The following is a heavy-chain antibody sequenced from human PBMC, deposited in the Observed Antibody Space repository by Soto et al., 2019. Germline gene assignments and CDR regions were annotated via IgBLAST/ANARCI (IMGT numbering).Heavy chain of an antibody. J-gene: IGHJ6*02. CDR1: GYTVSELS. CDR2: FDPEDGET. D-gene: IGHD5-18*01. Sequence: ASVRVACKVAGYTVSELSMHGVRQAHRKGLEWMGGFDPEDGETIYAQKFQGRVTMTEDTSTDTAYMELSSLRSEDTAVYYCAIPSGYTYDPYGLDVWGQGTMVTVSS. CDR3: AIPSGYTYDPYGLDV. V-gene: IGHV1-24*01.